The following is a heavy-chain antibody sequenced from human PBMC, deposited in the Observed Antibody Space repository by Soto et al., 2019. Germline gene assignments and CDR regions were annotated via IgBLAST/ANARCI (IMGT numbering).Heavy chain of an antibody. V-gene: IGHV3-21*01. D-gene: IGHD1-26*01. CDR2: ISSSSSYI. CDR3: ARDEVGSYLKPLHFDY. CDR1: GLTFSSYS. Sequence: PGGSLRLSCAASGLTFSSYSMNWVRQTPGKGLEWVSSISSSSSYIYYADSVKGRFTISRDNAKNSLYLQMNSLRAEDTAVYDCARDEVGSYLKPLHFDYWGQGTLVTVSS. J-gene: IGHJ4*02.